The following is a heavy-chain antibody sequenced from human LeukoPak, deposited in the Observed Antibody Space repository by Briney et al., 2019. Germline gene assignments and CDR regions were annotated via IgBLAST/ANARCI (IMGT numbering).Heavy chain of an antibody. CDR3: ARAYCASGSCYPGD. J-gene: IGHJ4*02. CDR2: IYHSGST. D-gene: IGHD2-15*01. Sequence: PSETLSLTCAVSGASISGSNWWTWVRQPPGKGLEWIGEIYHSGSTNYNPSLKSRVTFAVDKSKKQFSLRLTSVTAADTAVYYCARAYCASGSCYPGDWGQGTLVTVSS. CDR1: GASISGSNW. V-gene: IGHV4-4*02.